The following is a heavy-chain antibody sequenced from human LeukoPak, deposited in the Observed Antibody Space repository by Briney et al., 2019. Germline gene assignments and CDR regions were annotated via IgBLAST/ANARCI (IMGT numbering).Heavy chain of an antibody. CDR3: AREERDFDY. Sequence: TGGSLRLSCAASGFTFRSSWMSWVRLAPGKGLEWVGNIRPDGSEKQYVDSVKGRFTISRDNAQNSLFLQMNSLRAEDTAVYYCAREERDFDYWGQGTLVTVSS. J-gene: IGHJ4*02. CDR2: IRPDGSEK. CDR1: GFTFRSSW. V-gene: IGHV3-7*01.